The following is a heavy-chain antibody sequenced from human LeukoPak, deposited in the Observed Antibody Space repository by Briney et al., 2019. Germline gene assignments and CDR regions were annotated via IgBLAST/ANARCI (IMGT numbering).Heavy chain of an antibody. CDR2: IYYSGST. V-gene: IGHV4-39*01. Sequence: ASETLSLTCTVSGGSISSSSYYWGWIRQPPGKGLEWIGSIYYSGSTYYNPSLKSRVTISVDTSKNQFSLKLSSVTAADTAVYYCARQSRSSSYPRYFGYWGQGTLVTVSS. CDR1: GGSISSSSYY. D-gene: IGHD3-22*01. J-gene: IGHJ4*02. CDR3: ARQSRSSSYPRYFGY.